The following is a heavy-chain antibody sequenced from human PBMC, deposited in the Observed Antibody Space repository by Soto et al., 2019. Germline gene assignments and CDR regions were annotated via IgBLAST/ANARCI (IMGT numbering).Heavy chain of an antibody. CDR1: GDTVSSNSVA. D-gene: IGHD2-15*01. CDR2: TYYRSRWYS. CDR3: ARSEEDSDYYYYGMDV. J-gene: IGHJ6*04. Sequence: SQTLSLTCVGSGDTVSSNSVAWNWVRQSPSRGLEWLGRTYYRSRWYSDYAVSVRSRIDINADTSKNQVSLQLNSVTPEDTAVYYCARSEEDSDYYYYGMDVWGEGTTVTVSS. V-gene: IGHV6-1*01.